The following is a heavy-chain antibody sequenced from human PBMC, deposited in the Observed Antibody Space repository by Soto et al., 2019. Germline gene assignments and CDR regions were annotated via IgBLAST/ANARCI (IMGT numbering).Heavy chain of an antibody. CDR3: AREATEYSSPGDS. J-gene: IGHJ4*02. CDR2: IYYSGST. CDR1: GGSVSSGSYY. D-gene: IGHD6-6*01. Sequence: QVQLQESGPGLVKPSETLSLTCTVSGGSVSSGSYYWSWIRQPPGKGLEWIGYIYYSGSTNYNPSLKSRVTISVDTSKNQFSLKLSSVTAADTAVYYCAREATEYSSPGDSWGQGTLVTVSS. V-gene: IGHV4-61*01.